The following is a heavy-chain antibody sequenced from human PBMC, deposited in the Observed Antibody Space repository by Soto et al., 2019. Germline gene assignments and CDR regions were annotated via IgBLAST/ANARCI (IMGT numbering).Heavy chain of an antibody. V-gene: IGHV1-58*01. CDR3: ARGKYSSPRGGLDV. D-gene: IGHD4-4*01. J-gene: IGHJ6*02. Sequence: SVKVSCKASGFTFTSSAVQWVRQARGQRLEWIGWIVVGSGNTNYAQKFQERVTITRDMSTSTAYLQWGSLKASDSALYYCARGKYSSPRGGLDVWGQGTPVTVSS. CDR1: GFTFTSSA. CDR2: IVVGSGNT.